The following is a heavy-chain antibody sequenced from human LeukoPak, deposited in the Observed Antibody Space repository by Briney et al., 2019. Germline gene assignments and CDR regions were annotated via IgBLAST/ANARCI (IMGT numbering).Heavy chain of an antibody. V-gene: IGHV4-59*08. CDR2: ISYSGST. CDR3: SRYSSGSYYYSGMDV. J-gene: IGHJ6*02. CDR1: GGSISSYY. D-gene: IGHD5-18*01. Sequence: SETLCLTCSVSGGSISSYYWSWVRQPPGKGLEWIGHISYSGSTHYSPALKSRVTISVDMSKTQFSLKLSSVTAADTAVYYCSRYSSGSYYYSGMDVWGQGTTVTVSS.